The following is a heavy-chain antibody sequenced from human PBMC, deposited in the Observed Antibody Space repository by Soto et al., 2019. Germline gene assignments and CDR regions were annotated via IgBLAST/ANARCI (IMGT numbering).Heavy chain of an antibody. Sequence: VKVSCKASGDTFTANYIHWVRQAPGQGVEWMGWINPKSGGTKYPQKFQGRVTMTRDTSLSTVYMTLTRLTSDDPAVYYCARDLAKGDGSAGLAYWGQGTLVTVSS. J-gene: IGHJ4*02. V-gene: IGHV1-2*02. CDR1: GDTFTANY. CDR3: ARDLAKGDGSAGLAY. D-gene: IGHD1-26*01. CDR2: INPKSGGT.